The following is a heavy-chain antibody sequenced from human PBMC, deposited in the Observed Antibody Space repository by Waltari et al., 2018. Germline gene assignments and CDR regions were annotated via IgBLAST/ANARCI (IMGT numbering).Heavy chain of an antibody. CDR1: GYPSNDAW. V-gene: IGHV3-15*01. D-gene: IGHD3-10*01. J-gene: IGHJ4*02. CDR3: VRESFGNDI. CDR2: IKREIDGGTA. Sequence: QLVESGGGLVKPGESLRLSCVASGYPSNDAWMSWVRQAPGKGLEWVGRIKREIDGGTAEYVESVKDRFTISRDDSKNTLYLQMNGLKSEDSAVYFCVRESFGNDIWGQGTLVTVSS.